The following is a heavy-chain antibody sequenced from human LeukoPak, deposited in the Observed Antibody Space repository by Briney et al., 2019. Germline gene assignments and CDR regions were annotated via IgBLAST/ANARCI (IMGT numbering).Heavy chain of an antibody. J-gene: IGHJ4*02. D-gene: IGHD4-17*01. CDR2: IYYDGST. CDR3: ARGDYAYFFDY. Sequence: PSETLSLICTVSGGSISTYSWTWIRQPPGKGLEWIGYIYYDGSTNSNPSLKSRVTISVDTSRNQFSLKLSSVTAADTAVYYCARGDYAYFFDYWGQGTLVTVSS. V-gene: IGHV4-59*01. CDR1: GGSISTYS.